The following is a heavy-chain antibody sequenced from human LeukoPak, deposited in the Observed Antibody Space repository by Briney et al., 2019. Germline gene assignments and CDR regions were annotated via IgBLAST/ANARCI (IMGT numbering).Heavy chain of an antibody. J-gene: IGHJ4*02. CDR1: GFTFSSYW. D-gene: IGHD5-12*01. CDR3: AREGRVSGYDFDC. Sequence: HPGGSLRLSCAASGFTFSSYWMHWVRQAPGKGLVWVSRINSDGSSITYADSVKGRLTISRDNAKNTLYLQMNSLRVEDTAVYYCAREGRVSGYDFDCWGQGTLVTVSS. V-gene: IGHV3-74*03. CDR2: INSDGSSI.